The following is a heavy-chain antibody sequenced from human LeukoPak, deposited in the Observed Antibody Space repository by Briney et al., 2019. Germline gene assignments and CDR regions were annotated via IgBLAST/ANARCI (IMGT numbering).Heavy chain of an antibody. CDR2: IYYSGST. V-gene: IGHV4-30-4*01. J-gene: IGHJ5*02. Sequence: SETLPLTCTVSGGSISGGDYYWSWIRQPPGKGLEWIGYIYYSGSTYYNPSLKSRVTISVDTSKNQFSLKLSSVTAADTAVYYCARVNYYGSGSYYNAWGQGTLVTVSS. CDR1: GGSISGGDYY. CDR3: ARVNYYGSGSYYNA. D-gene: IGHD3-10*01.